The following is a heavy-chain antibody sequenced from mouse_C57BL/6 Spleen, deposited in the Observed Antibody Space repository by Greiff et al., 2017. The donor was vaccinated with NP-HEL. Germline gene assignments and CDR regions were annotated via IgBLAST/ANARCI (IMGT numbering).Heavy chain of an antibody. Sequence: QVQLQQSGAELARPGASVKLSCKASGYTFTSYGISWVKQRTGQGLEWIGEIYPRSGNTYYNETFKGKATLTADKSSSTAYMELRSLTSEDSAVYVGARREDYAGGYYAMDYWGQGTSVTVAS. CDR1: GYTFTSYG. J-gene: IGHJ4*01. CDR2: IYPRSGNT. V-gene: IGHV1-81*01. D-gene: IGHD2-4*01. CDR3: ARREDYAGGYYAMDY.